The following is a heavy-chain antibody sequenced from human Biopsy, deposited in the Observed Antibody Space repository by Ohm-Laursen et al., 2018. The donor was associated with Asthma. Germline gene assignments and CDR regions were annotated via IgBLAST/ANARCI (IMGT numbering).Heavy chain of an antibody. CDR2: IKHDGTEK. V-gene: IGHV3-7*01. CDR3: ARTFHFWSPYHAEHYQL. J-gene: IGHJ1*01. CDR1: GFTFGDYW. D-gene: IGHD3-3*02. Sequence: SLSSCTASGFTFGDYWMSWVRQVPGKGLEWVANIKHDGTEKNHVDSLKGRFTISRDNAKNSLYLQMNSLRAEDTAVYYCARTFHFWSPYHAEHYQLWGQGTLVTVSS.